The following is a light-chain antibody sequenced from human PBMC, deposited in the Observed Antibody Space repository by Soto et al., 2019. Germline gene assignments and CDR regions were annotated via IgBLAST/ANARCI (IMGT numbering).Light chain of an antibody. CDR3: QQANNFPWT. Sequence: DIQMTQSPSSVSASVGDRVTITCRASQGISSWLAWYQHKPGKAPKLLIYVASTLQSGVPSRFSGSGSGTDFTLTIISLQPEDFAPYYCQQANNFPWTFGQGTKVEIK. CDR1: QGISSW. CDR2: VAS. J-gene: IGKJ1*01. V-gene: IGKV1-12*01.